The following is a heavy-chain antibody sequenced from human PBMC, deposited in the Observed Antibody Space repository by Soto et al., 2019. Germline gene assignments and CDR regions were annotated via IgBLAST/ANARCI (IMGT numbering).Heavy chain of an antibody. D-gene: IGHD2-21*01. V-gene: IGHV4-31*03. J-gene: IGHJ6*03. CDR2: IYYSGST. CDR3: AREVMDFHYMDV. CDR1: GGSISSGGYY. Sequence: QVQLQESGPGLVKPSQTLSLTCTVSGGSISSGGYYWSWIRQHPGKGLEWIGYIYYSGSTSYNPSLKSRVTISVHTSKKQFSLELSSGTAADTAVYYCAREVMDFHYMDVWGEGTTVTVSS.